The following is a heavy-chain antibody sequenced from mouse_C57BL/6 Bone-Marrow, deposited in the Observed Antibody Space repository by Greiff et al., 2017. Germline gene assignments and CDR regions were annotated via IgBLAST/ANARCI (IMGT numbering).Heavy chain of an antibody. CDR1: GYTFTSYW. Sequence: QVQLQQPGAELVKPGASVKLSCKASGYTFTSYWMHWVKQRPGQGLEWIGMIHPNSGSTNYNEKFKSKATLTVDKSSSTAYMQLSSLTSEGSAVYYCAREITTVVAWYFDVWGTGTTVTVSS. D-gene: IGHD1-1*01. CDR2: IHPNSGST. V-gene: IGHV1-64*01. J-gene: IGHJ1*03. CDR3: AREITTVVAWYFDV.